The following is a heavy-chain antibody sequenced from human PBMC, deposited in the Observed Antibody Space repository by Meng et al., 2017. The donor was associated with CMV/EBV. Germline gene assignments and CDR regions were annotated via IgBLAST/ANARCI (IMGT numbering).Heavy chain of an antibody. V-gene: IGHV2-5*02. CDR1: RFSLSTSGEG. Sequence: ITVKESGHTRVKPTENLTLTCTLSRFSLSTSGEGVGSIRQPPGKSLEWLALIYWDDDKRYSQSLKSRLTITKDTSKNQVVLTMTKMDPADTATYYCAHRGSYGHHGYWFQGTLVTVSS. CDR3: AHRGSYGHHGY. CDR2: IYWDDDK. J-gene: IGHJ4*02. D-gene: IGHD5-18*01.